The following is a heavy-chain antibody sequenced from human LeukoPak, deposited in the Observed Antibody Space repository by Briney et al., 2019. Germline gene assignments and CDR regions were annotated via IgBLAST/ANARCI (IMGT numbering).Heavy chain of an antibody. D-gene: IGHD3-3*01. J-gene: IGHJ3*02. V-gene: IGHV1-69*13. CDR3: ARAYDFWSGSSGAFDI. CDR2: IIPIFGTA. Sequence: GASVKVSCKASGGTFSSYAISWVRQAPGQGLEWMGGIIPIFGTANYAQKFQGRVTITADESTSTAYMELSSLRSEDTAVCYCARAYDFWSGSSGAFDIWGQGTMVTVSS. CDR1: GGTFSSYA.